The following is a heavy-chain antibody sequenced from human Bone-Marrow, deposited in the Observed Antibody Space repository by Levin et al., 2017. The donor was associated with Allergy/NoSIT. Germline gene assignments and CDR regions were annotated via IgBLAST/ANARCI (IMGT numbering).Heavy chain of an antibody. J-gene: IGHJ3*02. D-gene: IGHD1-7*01. V-gene: IGHV4-34*01. Sequence: SETLSLTCAVYGGSFSGYYWSWIRQPPGKGLEWIGEINHSGSTNYNPSLKSRVTISVDTSKNQFSLKLSSVTAADTAVYYCARAPRSETGTTLGAFDIWGQGTMVTVSS. CDR2: INHSGST. CDR1: GGSFSGYY. CDR3: ARAPRSETGTTLGAFDI.